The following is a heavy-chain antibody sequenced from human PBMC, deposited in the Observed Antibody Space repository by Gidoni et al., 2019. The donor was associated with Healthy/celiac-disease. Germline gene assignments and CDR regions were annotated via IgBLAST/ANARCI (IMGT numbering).Heavy chain of an antibody. V-gene: IGHV4-59*01. CDR1: GGSISSYY. D-gene: IGHD5-18*01. J-gene: IGHJ3*02. Sequence: QVQLQESGPGLVKPSETLSLTCTVSGGSISSYYWSWIRQPPGKGLEWIGYIYYSGSPNYNPSLKSRVTISVDTSKNQFSLKLSSVTAADTAVYYCARDKWGYSYASGDAFDIWGQGTMVTVSS. CDR2: IYYSGSP. CDR3: ARDKWGYSYASGDAFDI.